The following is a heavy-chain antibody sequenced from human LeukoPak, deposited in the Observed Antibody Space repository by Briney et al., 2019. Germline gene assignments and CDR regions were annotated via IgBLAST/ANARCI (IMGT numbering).Heavy chain of an antibody. Sequence: ASVKVSCKASGGTFSSYAINWVRQATGQGLEWMGWMNPNSGNTGYAQKFQGRVTMTRNTSISTAYMELSSLRSEDTAVYYCARGLKSAGLLLSYWGQGTLVTVSS. CDR1: GGTFSSYA. CDR3: ARGLKSAGLLLSY. V-gene: IGHV1-8*02. D-gene: IGHD3-10*01. J-gene: IGHJ4*02. CDR2: MNPNSGNT.